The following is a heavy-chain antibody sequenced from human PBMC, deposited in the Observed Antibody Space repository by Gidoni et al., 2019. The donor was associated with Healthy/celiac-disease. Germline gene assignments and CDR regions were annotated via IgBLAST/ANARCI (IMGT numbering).Heavy chain of an antibody. CDR1: GFTFSRFA. CDR3: AKSSQTMVQGVLGGGWFDP. J-gene: IGHJ5*02. Sequence: VQLLETGGGLVEPGGSLSLSCAAPGFTFSRFAMRWVRQALGKGPEWGSAISGSGGSTYYADSVKGRFTSSRDNSKNTLYRQMNSLRAEDTAVYYCAKSSQTMVQGVLGGGWFDPWGQGTLVTVSS. V-gene: IGHV3-23*01. CDR2: ISGSGGST. D-gene: IGHD3-10*01.